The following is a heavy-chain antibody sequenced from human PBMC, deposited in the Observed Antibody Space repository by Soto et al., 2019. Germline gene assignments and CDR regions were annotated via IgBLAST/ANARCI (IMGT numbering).Heavy chain of an antibody. CDR2: ISAYNGNT. D-gene: IGHD4-4*01. CDR3: ARDAVTQDSGDYYGMDV. Sequence: ASVKVSCKASGYTFTSDGISWVRQAPGQGLEWMGWISAYNGNTNYAQKLQGRVTMTTDTSTSTAYMELRSLRSDDTAVYYCARDAVTQDSGDYYGMDVWGQGTTVTVSS. V-gene: IGHV1-18*01. J-gene: IGHJ6*02. CDR1: GYTFTSDG.